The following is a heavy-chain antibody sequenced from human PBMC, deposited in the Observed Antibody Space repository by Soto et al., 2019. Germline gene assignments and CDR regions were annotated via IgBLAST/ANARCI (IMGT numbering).Heavy chain of an antibody. CDR2: IAYDGSNK. CDR3: AKGSSYDDSSGLPPDY. J-gene: IGHJ4*02. CDR1: GFSFSSYG. D-gene: IGHD3-22*01. Sequence: QVQLVESGGGVVQPGRSLRLSCAASGFSFSSYGMHWVRQAPGKGLEWVAVIAYDGSNKYHADSVKGRFTISRDNSKNTLYLQMNSLRAEDTAVYYCAKGSSYDDSSGLPPDYWGQGTLVTVSS. V-gene: IGHV3-30*18.